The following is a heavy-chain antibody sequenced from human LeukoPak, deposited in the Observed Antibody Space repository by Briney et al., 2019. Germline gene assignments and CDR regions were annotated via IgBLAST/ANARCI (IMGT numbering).Heavy chain of an antibody. CDR2: IYYSGST. CDR3: ARDRTTWYYFDY. Sequence: SETLSLTCAVSGYSISGYSISSDYFWAWIRQPPGKGLEWIGSIYYSGSTYYNPSLKSRVTISVDTSKNQFSLKLSSVTAADTAVYYCARDRTTWYYFDYWGQGTLVTVSS. V-gene: IGHV4-38-2*02. J-gene: IGHJ4*02. CDR1: GYSISGYSISSDYF. D-gene: IGHD1-1*01.